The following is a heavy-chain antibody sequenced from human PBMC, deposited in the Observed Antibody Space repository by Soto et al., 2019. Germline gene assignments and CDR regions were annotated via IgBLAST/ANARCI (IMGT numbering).Heavy chain of an antibody. CDR3: ARLNCGGDCYYASGVPRFYYYGMDV. J-gene: IGHJ6*02. CDR2: IYYSGST. V-gene: IGHV4-39*01. D-gene: IGHD2-21*02. Sequence: PSETLSLTCTVSGGSITSSSYYWGWIRHPPGKGLEWIGSIYYSGSTYYNPSLKSRVTISVDTSKNQFSLKLSSVTAADTAVYYCARLNCGGDCYYASGVPRFYYYGMDVWGQGTTVTVSS. CDR1: GGSITSSSYY.